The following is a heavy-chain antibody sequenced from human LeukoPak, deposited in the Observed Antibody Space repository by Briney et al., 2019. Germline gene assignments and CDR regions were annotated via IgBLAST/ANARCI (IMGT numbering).Heavy chain of an antibody. V-gene: IGHV3-23*01. J-gene: IGHJ1*01. CDR1: GISFRSYA. CDR2: ISESGDRT. CDR3: AKPYCTNGVCPEYFQH. D-gene: IGHD2-8*01. Sequence: GGSLRLSCAVSGISFRSYAMSWVRQAPGKGLDWVSGISESGDRTYYADSVKGRFTISRDNSKNTLYLQMNSLRAEDTAVYYCAKPYCTNGVCPEYFQHWGQGTLVTVSS.